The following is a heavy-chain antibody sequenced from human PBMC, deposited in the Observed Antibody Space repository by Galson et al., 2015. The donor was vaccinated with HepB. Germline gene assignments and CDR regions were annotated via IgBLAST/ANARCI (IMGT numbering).Heavy chain of an antibody. D-gene: IGHD1-26*01. J-gene: IGHJ4*02. V-gene: IGHV1-69*04. CDR3: AKDWEEIWELPFDY. CDR1: GGTFSSYA. CDR2: IIPILGIA. Sequence: SVKVSCKASGGTFSSYAISWVRQAPGQGLEWMGRIIPILGIANYAQKFQGRVTITADKSTSTAYMELSSLRSEDTAVYYCAKDWEEIWELPFDYWGQGTLVTVSS.